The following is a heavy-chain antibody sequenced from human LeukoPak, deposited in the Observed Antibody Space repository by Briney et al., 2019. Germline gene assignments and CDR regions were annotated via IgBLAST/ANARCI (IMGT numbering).Heavy chain of an antibody. CDR3: AGGSHYVGSGPSFDD. CDR1: VGSISSSY. V-gene: IGHV4-59*01. Sequence: PSGTLSVTSTDPVGSISSSYWSWIRQPLGKGLEWIGYIYYSGITNYNPYLKSRVAISVDTSENQFSLKLSSATAADTAVYYCAGGSHYVGSGPSFDDWGQATLVTVPS. D-gene: IGHD3-10*01. J-gene: IGHJ4*02. CDR2: IYYSGIT.